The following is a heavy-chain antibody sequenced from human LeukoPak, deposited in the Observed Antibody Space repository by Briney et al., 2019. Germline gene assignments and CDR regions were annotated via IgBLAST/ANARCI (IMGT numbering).Heavy chain of an antibody. Sequence: SETLSLTCTVSGGSIRSSYYYWGWIRQPPGKGLEWIGSIYDSGSTYYNPSLKSRVTISVDTSKNQFSLKLNSVTAADTAVYYCASSNCSGGSCYSGYWGQGTLVTVSS. CDR3: ASSNCSGGSCYSGY. J-gene: IGHJ4*02. CDR1: GGSIRSSYYY. CDR2: IYDSGST. V-gene: IGHV4-39*01. D-gene: IGHD2-15*01.